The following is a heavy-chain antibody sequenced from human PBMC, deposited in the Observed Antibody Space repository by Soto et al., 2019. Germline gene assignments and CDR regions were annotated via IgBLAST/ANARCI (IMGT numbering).Heavy chain of an antibody. D-gene: IGHD6-19*01. Sequence: ASVKVSCKASGYTFTGYYMHWVRQAPGQGLEWMGWINPNSGGTNYAQKFQGWVTMTRDTSISTAYMELSRLRSDDTAVYYCARDPAVAVAGLYYYGMDVWGQGTTVTVSS. CDR3: ARDPAVAVAGLYYYGMDV. CDR1: GYTFTGYY. J-gene: IGHJ6*02. V-gene: IGHV1-2*04. CDR2: INPNSGGT.